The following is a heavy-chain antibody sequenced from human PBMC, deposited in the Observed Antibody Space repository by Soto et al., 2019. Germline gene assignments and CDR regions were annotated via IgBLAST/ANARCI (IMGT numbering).Heavy chain of an antibody. CDR1: GGSISSSSYY. J-gene: IGHJ5*02. CDR3: AARSVGIAAAGGSGLPDNWFDP. D-gene: IGHD6-13*01. V-gene: IGHV4-39*01. CDR2: IYYSGST. Sequence: SETLSLTCTVSGGSISSSSYYWGWIRQPPGKGLEWIGSIYYSGSTYYNPSLKSRVTISVDTSKNQFSVKLSSVTAADTAVYYCAARSVGIAAAGGSGLPDNWFDPWGQGTLVTVSS.